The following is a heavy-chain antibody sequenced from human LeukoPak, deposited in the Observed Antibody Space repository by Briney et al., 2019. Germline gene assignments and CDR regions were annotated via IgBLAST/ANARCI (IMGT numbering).Heavy chain of an antibody. J-gene: IGHJ4*02. D-gene: IGHD3-16*01. CDR1: VDSVSINSAS. CDR3: GGPQGGTFYGLDF. CDR2: AYSTSSGYI. V-gene: IGHV6-1*01. Sequence: PTLSLSPAHSVDSVSINSASWNWGRLSPPRGIGSLGIAYSTSSGYIDYAVSVKSRITITLHRSKNQFSLQLSSVTADDTALYCGGGPQGGTFYGLDFWGEGTPVTVS.